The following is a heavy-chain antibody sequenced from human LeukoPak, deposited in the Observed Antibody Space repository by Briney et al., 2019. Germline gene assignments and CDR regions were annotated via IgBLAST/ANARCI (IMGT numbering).Heavy chain of an antibody. V-gene: IGHV3-30-3*02. CDR2: ISYHESNK. CDR3: AKQLGYCSDGSCYFPY. D-gene: IGHD2-15*01. Sequence: GGPLRLSCTASGFTFSSYSLCWVRQAPGKGLECVAVISYHESNKYYADSVQGRFTISRDNSKSTLCLQMNSLRAEDTAVYYCAKQLGYCSDGSCYFPYWGQGTLVTVSS. CDR1: GFTFSSYS. J-gene: IGHJ4*02.